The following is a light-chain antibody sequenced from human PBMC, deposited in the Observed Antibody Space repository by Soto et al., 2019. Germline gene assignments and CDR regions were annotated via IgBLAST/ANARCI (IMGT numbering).Light chain of an antibody. CDR1: QGLSSY. CDR3: LSGHSRP. Sequence: DLQMTQSPSSVSASVGDRVTITCRASQGLSSYLAWYQQKPGKAPKLLIYAAFNLQSGVPSRFSGSGSGTDFTLTISSLQPEDFATYFCLSGHSRPFGGGTKVEIK. J-gene: IGKJ4*01. V-gene: IGKV1-12*02. CDR2: AAF.